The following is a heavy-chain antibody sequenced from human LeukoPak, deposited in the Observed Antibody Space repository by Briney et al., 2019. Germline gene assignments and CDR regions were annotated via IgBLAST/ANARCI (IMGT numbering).Heavy chain of an antibody. J-gene: IGHJ3*02. CDR2: ISWDGGST. CDR1: GFTFVDST. V-gene: IGHV3-43*01. CDR3: AKAIVVANVGDAFDI. Sequence: GGSLRLSCAASGFTFVDSTMDWVRQAPGRGLEWVSLISWDGGSTYYADSVRDRFTISRDNSKHSLYQQINSLRTEHTALYYCAKAIVVANVGDAFDISGQGKIVTASS. D-gene: IGHD2-15*01.